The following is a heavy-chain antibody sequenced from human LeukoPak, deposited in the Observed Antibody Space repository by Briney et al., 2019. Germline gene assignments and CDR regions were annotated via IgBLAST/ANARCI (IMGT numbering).Heavy chain of an antibody. D-gene: IGHD3-22*01. J-gene: IGHJ4*02. CDR1: GFTFDDYA. CDR3: AKDSGLYYDSSGYYRYFDY. CDR2: ISWNSGSI. V-gene: IGHV3-9*01. Sequence: QAGGSLRLSCAASGFTFDDYAMHCVRQAPGKGLECVSGISWNSGSIGYADSVKGRFTISRDNAKHSLYLQMNSLRAEDTALYYCAKDSGLYYDSSGYYRYFDYWGQGTLVTVSS.